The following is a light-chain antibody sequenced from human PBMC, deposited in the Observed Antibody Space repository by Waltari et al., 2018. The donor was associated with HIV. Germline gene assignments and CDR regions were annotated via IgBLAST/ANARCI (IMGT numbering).Light chain of an antibody. CDR3: QQYFSIPYT. CDR2: WAA. CDR1: QSLVYSSNNKNY. Sequence: DIVMTQSPDSLAVSLGERATINCKSRQSLVYSSNNKNYLGWNQQKPGQPPKLLIYWAATRESGVPDLFSGSGSGTEFTLTISSLQAEDVAVYYCQQYFSIPYTFGQGTKLEIK. V-gene: IGKV4-1*01. J-gene: IGKJ2*01.